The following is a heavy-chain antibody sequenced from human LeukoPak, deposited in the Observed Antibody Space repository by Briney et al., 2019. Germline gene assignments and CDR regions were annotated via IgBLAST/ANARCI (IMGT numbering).Heavy chain of an antibody. Sequence: PGGSLRLSCAASGFTVSSSHMTWVRQAVGKGLEWVSFIYSGGDTSYADSVKGRFTISRDNSKNTLYLQMTSLRAEDTAVYYCARHGGSYYHKIDYWGQGTLVTVSS. J-gene: IGHJ4*02. D-gene: IGHD1-26*01. CDR1: GFTVSSSH. CDR3: ARHGGSYYHKIDY. CDR2: IYSGGDT. V-gene: IGHV3-53*01.